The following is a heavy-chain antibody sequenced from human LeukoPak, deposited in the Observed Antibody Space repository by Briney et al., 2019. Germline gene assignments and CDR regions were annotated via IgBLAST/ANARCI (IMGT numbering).Heavy chain of an antibody. J-gene: IGHJ4*02. D-gene: IGHD1-26*01. CDR2: INPNSGGT. CDR3: ARDNGLGATVGDY. Sequence: PRASVKVSCKASGYTFTDYYIHWVRQAPGLGLEWMGRINPNSGGTKYAQNFQGRVTMTRDTSISTTYMELSRLRSDDTAVYYCARDNGLGATVGDYWGQGTLVTVSS. CDR1: GYTFTDYY. V-gene: IGHV1-2*06.